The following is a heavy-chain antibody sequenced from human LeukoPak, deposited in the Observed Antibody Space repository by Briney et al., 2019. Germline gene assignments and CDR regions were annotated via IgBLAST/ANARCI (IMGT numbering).Heavy chain of an antibody. CDR1: GFTFDDYG. CDR2: INRNGGST. V-gene: IGHV3-20*04. Sequence: GGSLRLSCAASGFTFDDYGMSWVRQAPGKGLEWVSGINRNGGSTGYADSVRGRFTISRDNAKNSLYLQMNSLRAEDTALYYCARDGGYCGGDCYWDYWGQGTLVTVSS. CDR3: ARDGGYCGGDCYWDY. D-gene: IGHD2-21*02. J-gene: IGHJ4*02.